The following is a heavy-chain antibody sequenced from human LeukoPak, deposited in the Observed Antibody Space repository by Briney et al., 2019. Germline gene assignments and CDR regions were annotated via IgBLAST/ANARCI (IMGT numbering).Heavy chain of an antibody. CDR1: GFTFSDSW. J-gene: IGHJ6*02. CDR3: ATYTNWVAGDV. Sequence: GGSLRLSCVASGFTFSDSWMSWVRQAPGKGLEWVADIKKDGSVKDYVDSVKGRFTISRDNAKNSLYLQMDSLRAEDTAVYYCATYTNWVAGDVWGQGTTVSVSS. D-gene: IGHD7-27*01. CDR2: IKKDGSVK. V-gene: IGHV3-7*01.